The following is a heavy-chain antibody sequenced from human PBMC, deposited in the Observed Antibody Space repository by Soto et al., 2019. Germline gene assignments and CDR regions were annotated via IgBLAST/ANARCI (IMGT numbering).Heavy chain of an antibody. V-gene: IGHV4-34*01. CDR2: INHSGST. CDR1: GGSFSGYY. CDR3: ARGGAVAMRDGRARTLRY. Sequence: SETLSLTCAVYGGSFSGYYWSWIRQPPGKGLEWIGEINHSGSTNYNPSLKSRVTISVDTSKNQFSLKLSSVTAADTAVYYCARGGAVAMRDGRARTLRYWGQGTLVTVSS. J-gene: IGHJ4*02. D-gene: IGHD6-19*01.